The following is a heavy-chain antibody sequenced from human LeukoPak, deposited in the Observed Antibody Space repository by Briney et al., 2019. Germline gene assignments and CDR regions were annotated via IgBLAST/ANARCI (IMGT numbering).Heavy chain of an antibody. CDR1: GGSVSSGSYY. J-gene: IGHJ4*02. CDR2: IYYSGST. D-gene: IGHD3-22*01. CDR3: ARALDSSGYYPDY. Sequence: SETLSLTCTVSGGSVSSGSYYWSWIRQPPGKGLEWIAYIYYSGSTNYNPSLKSRVTISVDTSKNQFSLKLSSVTAADTAVYYCARALDSSGYYPDYWGQGTLVTVSS. V-gene: IGHV4-61*01.